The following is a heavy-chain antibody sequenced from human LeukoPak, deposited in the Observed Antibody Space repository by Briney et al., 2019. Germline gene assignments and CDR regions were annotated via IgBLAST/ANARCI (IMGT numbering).Heavy chain of an antibody. CDR3: ATYSSLNRREFQF. V-gene: IGHV3-7*01. J-gene: IGHJ1*01. Sequence: GGSLRLSCEGSGFTFSNYWMGWVRQAPGKGQQWVANIKTDGSEKYYVDSVKGRFTISRDNAKNSLYLQMNSLRAEDTAVYYCATYSSLNRREFQFWGQGTLLTVSS. CDR1: GFTFSNYW. D-gene: IGHD3-22*01. CDR2: IKTDGSEK.